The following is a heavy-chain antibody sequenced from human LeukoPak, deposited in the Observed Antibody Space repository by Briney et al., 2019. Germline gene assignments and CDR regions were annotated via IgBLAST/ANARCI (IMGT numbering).Heavy chain of an antibody. CDR1: GFTFDHYA. CDR3: VVNIDGYFS. V-gene: IGHV3-9*01. J-gene: IGHJ5*02. D-gene: IGHD3-22*01. Sequence: PGGSLRLSCAASGFTFDHYAMHWVRQPPGKGLEWVSGISWNSGTIAYADSVKGRFSVSRDNARNSLYLQMNSLRTEDTALYYCVVNIDGYFSWGQGTLVTVSS. CDR2: ISWNSGTI.